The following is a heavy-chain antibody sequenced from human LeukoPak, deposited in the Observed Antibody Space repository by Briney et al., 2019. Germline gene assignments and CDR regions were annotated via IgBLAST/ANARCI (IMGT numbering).Heavy chain of an antibody. D-gene: IGHD3-22*01. CDR1: GGTFSSYA. CDR3: ARGRVYYDSSGYYNYFDY. Sequence: ASVTVSCTASGGTFSSYAISWVRQAPGQGPEWMGGIIPIFGTANYAQKFQGRVTITADESTSTAYMELSSLRSEDTAVYYCARGRVYYDSSGYYNYFDYWGQGTLVTVSS. CDR2: IIPIFGTA. J-gene: IGHJ4*02. V-gene: IGHV1-69*01.